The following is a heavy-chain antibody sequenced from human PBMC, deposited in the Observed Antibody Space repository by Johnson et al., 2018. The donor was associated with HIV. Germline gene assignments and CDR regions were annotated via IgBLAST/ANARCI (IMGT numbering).Heavy chain of an antibody. CDR2: ISSSGSTI. J-gene: IGHJ3*02. D-gene: IGHD4-17*01. CDR3: ARDSTPWGGDSVAYSFDI. V-gene: IGHV3-11*04. Sequence: QVQLVESGGGLVKPGGSLRLFCAASGFTFSDYYMNWIRQTPGKGLEWVSYISSSGSTIYYADSVKGRFTISRDNAKNSLYLQMNSLRDEDTAVYYCARDSTPWGGDSVAYSFDIWGQGRMVTVSS. CDR1: GFTFSDYY.